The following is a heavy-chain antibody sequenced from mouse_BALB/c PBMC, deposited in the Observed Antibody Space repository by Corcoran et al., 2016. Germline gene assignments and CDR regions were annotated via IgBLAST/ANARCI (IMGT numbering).Heavy chain of an antibody. CDR1: GNTFSYYS. D-gene: IGHD1-1*01. J-gene: IGHJ3*01. Sequence: QIQWVQDGPERKKPGETVTISRKASGNTFSYYSMHWVKQAPGKGLKWMGGINTETGEPTYADDFKGRFAFSLETSASTAYLQINNLKNEDTATYFCARGYGSSSWFAYWGQGTLVTVSA. V-gene: IGHV9-2-1*01. CDR3: ARGYGSSSWFAY. CDR2: INTETGEP.